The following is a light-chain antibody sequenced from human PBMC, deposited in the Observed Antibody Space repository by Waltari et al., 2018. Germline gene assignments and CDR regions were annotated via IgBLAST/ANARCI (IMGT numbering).Light chain of an antibody. V-gene: IGKV1-13*02. CDR2: DAS. CDR3: QQFNSFPIT. Sequence: GDRVTITCRASQGISSALAWYQQKPEKAPKVLNYDASSLESGVPSRFRGSGSGTYFTLTISSLQPEDFATYYCQQFNSFPITFGLGTRLDIK. J-gene: IGKJ5*01. CDR1: QGISSA.